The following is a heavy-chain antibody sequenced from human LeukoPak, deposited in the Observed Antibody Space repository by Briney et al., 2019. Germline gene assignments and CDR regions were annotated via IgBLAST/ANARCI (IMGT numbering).Heavy chain of an antibody. CDR3: AKDSTYDFWSGYYDY. CDR2: INIDGSSG. J-gene: IGHJ4*02. Sequence: GGSLRLSCAASGFTFRSYWMHWVRQAPGKGLVWVSRINIDGSSGSYADSVEGRFTISRDNAKNTLYLQMNSLRAEDTAVYYCAKDSTYDFWSGYYDYWGQGTLVTVSS. V-gene: IGHV3-74*01. D-gene: IGHD3-3*01. CDR1: GFTFRSYW.